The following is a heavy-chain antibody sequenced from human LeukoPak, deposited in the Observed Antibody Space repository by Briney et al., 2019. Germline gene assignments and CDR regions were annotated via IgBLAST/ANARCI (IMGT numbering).Heavy chain of an antibody. V-gene: IGHV1-18*01. CDR1: GYIFTSYG. CDR3: ARDINGYYYDSHGYYPTDL. Sequence: WASVKVSCKASGYIFTSYGISWVRQAPGQGLEWMGWISVYNGNTNYPQRLQGRVTMTTDTSTTTAYMELRSLGSDDTAVYYCARDINGYYYDSHGYYPTDLWGQGTLVTVSS. J-gene: IGHJ5*02. CDR2: ISVYNGNT. D-gene: IGHD3-22*01.